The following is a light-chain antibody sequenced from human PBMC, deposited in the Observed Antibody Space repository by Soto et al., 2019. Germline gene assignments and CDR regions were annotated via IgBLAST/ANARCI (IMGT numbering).Light chain of an antibody. CDR1: TSNIVAGYD. Sequence: QSVLTQTHSVSGSPGQRITISCTGGTSNIVAGYDVHWYQQLPGTAPKLLIYDNRNRPSGVPDRCSGSKSGASASLAITGLQAEDEAEYYRQSYDKILSAWVFVGVTQLT. V-gene: IGLV1-40*01. CDR2: DNR. J-gene: IGLJ3*02. CDR3: QSYDKILSAWV.